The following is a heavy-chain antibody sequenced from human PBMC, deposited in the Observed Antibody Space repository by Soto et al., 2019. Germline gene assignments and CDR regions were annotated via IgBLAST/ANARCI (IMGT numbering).Heavy chain of an antibody. Sequence: EVQLVESGGGLVQPGGSLRLSCAASGFTFSDHYMDWVRQAPGKGLEWVARIRNKANSYTTVYAASVKGRLTISRDDSKNSLYLQMNSVKNEDTAVYYCTRGHNPFDLWGQGTMVTVSS. CDR1: GFTFSDHY. CDR2: IRNKANSYTT. J-gene: IGHJ3*01. V-gene: IGHV3-72*01. CDR3: TRGHNPFDL.